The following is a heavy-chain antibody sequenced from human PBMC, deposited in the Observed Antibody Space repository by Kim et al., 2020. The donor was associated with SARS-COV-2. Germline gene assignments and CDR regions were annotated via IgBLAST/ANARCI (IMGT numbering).Heavy chain of an antibody. V-gene: IGHV3-23*01. CDR2: ISGSGGST. CDR3: AKGPVSLLWFGELFFDI. Sequence: GGSLRLSCAASGFTFSSYAMSWVRQAPGKGLEWVSAISGSGGSTYYADSVKGRFTISRDNSKNTLYLQMNSLRAEDTAVYYCAKGPVSLLWFGELFFDIWGQGTMVTVSS. CDR1: GFTFSSYA. D-gene: IGHD3-10*01. J-gene: IGHJ3*02.